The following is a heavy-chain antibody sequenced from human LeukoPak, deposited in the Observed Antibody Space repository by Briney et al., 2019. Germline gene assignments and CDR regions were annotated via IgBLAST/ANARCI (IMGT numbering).Heavy chain of an antibody. J-gene: IGHJ4*02. D-gene: IGHD2-15*01. CDR3: ARTPGGCSGGSCYSGSFDY. CDR2: IWYDGSNK. V-gene: IGHV3-33*01. CDR1: GFTFSSYG. Sequence: PGGSLRLSCAASGFTFSSYGMHWVRQAPGKGLEWVAVIWYDGSNKCYADSVKGRFTISRDNSKNTLYLQMNSLRAEDTAVYYCARTPGGCSGGSCYSGSFDYWGQGTLVTVSS.